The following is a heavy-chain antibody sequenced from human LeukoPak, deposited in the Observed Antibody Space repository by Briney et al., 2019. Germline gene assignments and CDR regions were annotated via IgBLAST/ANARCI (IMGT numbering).Heavy chain of an antibody. V-gene: IGHV3-30*18. Sequence: PGRSLRLSCAASGFTFSSYGMHWVRQAPGKGLEWVAVISYDGSNKYYADSVKGRFTISRDNSKNTLYLQMNSPRAEDTAVYHCAKELSSGWFLFDYWGQGTLVTVSS. D-gene: IGHD6-19*01. CDR1: GFTFSSYG. J-gene: IGHJ4*02. CDR3: AKELSSGWFLFDY. CDR2: ISYDGSNK.